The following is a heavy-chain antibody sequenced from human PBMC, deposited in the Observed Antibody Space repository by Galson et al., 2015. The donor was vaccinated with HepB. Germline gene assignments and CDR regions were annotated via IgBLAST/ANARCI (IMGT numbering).Heavy chain of an antibody. J-gene: IGHJ3*02. CDR1: GYTLTELS. V-gene: IGHV1-69*13. CDR3: ARGLYYYDSSGYHTDDAFDI. Sequence: SVKVSCKVSGYTLTELSMHWVRQAPGQGLKWMGGIIPIFGTANYAQKFQGRVTITADESTSTAYMELSSLRSEDTAVYYCARGLYYYDSSGYHTDDAFDIWGQGTMVTVSS. D-gene: IGHD3-22*01. CDR2: IIPIFGTA.